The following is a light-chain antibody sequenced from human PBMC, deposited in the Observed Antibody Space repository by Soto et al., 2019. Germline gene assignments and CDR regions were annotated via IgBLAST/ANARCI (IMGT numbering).Light chain of an antibody. Sequence: IKMTQSPSSLSASVGDRVTITCRASQSISSWLAWYQQKLGRAPRLLIYDASSLESRVPSRFSGSGYGTEFTLTISSLHPDDFATHYCQQYNSYSLLSFGGGTKVDI. CDR1: QSISSW. CDR3: QQYNSYSLLS. CDR2: DAS. V-gene: IGKV1-5*01. J-gene: IGKJ4*01.